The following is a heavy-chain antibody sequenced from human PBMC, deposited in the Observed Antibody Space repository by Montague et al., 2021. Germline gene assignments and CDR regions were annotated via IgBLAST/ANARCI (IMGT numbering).Heavy chain of an antibody. D-gene: IGHD1-26*01. V-gene: IGHV3-48*02. CDR2: IHKSGHTT. J-gene: IGHJ4*02. Sequence: SRSFSCSASGFPFEDYSMNWVRQTPEKGLEWVAYIHKSGHTTHQADFVEGRFTISRDNAKNSLFLEMNDLRDDDTAIYYCVRDPHSLDFWGQGVLVTVSS. CDR3: VRDPHSLDF. CDR1: GFPFEDYS.